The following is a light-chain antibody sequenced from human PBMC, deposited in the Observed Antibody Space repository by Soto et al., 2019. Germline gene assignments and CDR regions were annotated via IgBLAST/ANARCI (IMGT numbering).Light chain of an antibody. Sequence: DIQMTQSPSAVSGSVRDRLTITCRASQGISSWLAWYQQEPEKAPKLVIYDASSLQSGVPSRFSGSGSGTDFTLTISSLQPDDFATYYCQHYNSYSEAFGQGTMVDIK. CDR2: DAS. CDR1: QGISSW. CDR3: QHYNSYSEA. V-gene: IGKV1D-16*01. J-gene: IGKJ1*01.